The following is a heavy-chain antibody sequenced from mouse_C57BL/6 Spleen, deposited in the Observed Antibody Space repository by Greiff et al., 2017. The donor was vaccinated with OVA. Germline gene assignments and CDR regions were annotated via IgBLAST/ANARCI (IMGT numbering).Heavy chain of an antibody. CDR3: ARNWDGAMDY. D-gene: IGHD4-1*01. J-gene: IGHJ4*01. CDR2: IYPGSGST. Sequence: QVQLQQPGAELVKPGASVKMSCKASGYTFTSYWITWVKQRPGQGLEWIGDIYPGSGSTNYNEKFKSKATLTVDKSSSTAYMQLSSLTSEDSAVYYCARNWDGAMDYWGKGTSVTVSS. V-gene: IGHV1-55*01. CDR1: GYTFTSYW.